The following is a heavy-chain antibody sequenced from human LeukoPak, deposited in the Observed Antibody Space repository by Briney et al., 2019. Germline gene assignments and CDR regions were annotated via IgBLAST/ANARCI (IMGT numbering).Heavy chain of an antibody. CDR2: MSHDGSNK. J-gene: IGHJ4*02. CDR1: GFTFSSYA. V-gene: IGHV3-30*18. D-gene: IGHD6-19*01. Sequence: GRSLRLSCAASGFTFSSYAMYWVRQAPGKGLEWVAVMSHDGSNKYYGDSVKGRFTISRDNSKNTLYLQMNSLRAEDTAVYYCAKLDSSGWSRPFDYWGQGTLVTVSS. CDR3: AKLDSSGWSRPFDY.